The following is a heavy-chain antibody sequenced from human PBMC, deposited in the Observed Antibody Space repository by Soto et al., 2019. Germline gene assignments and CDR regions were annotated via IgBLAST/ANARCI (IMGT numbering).Heavy chain of an antibody. V-gene: IGHV3-23*01. J-gene: IGHJ5*02. Sequence: EVPLLESGGGLVQPGGSLRLSCAASGFTFSSYAMSWVRQAPGKGLEWVSAISGSGGSTYYADSVKGRFTISRDNSKNTLYLQMNSLRAEDTAVYYCAKDFPGGIIVGGWFDPWGQGTLVTVSS. D-gene: IGHD3-16*02. CDR1: GFTFSSYA. CDR3: AKDFPGGIIVGGWFDP. CDR2: ISGSGGST.